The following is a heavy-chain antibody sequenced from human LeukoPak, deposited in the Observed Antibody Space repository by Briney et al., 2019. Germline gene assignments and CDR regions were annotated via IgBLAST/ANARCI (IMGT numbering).Heavy chain of an antibody. CDR3: ARHNEVVVAANFDY. V-gene: IGHV4-39*01. CDR1: GGSISSSSYY. D-gene: IGHD2-15*01. J-gene: IGHJ4*02. Sequence: SSETLSLTCAVSGGSISSSSYYWGWIRQPPGEGLEWIGNIYYSGSTYYNPSLKSRVTISVDTSKNQFSLKLSSVTAADTAVYYCARHNEVVVAANFDYWGQGTLVTVSS. CDR2: IYYSGST.